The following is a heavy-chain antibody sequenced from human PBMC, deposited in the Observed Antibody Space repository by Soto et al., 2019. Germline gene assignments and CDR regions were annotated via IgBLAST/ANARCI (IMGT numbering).Heavy chain of an antibody. CDR3: ARRITSSFDY. CDR2: ITGSGDYT. CDR1: GFTFSIYN. V-gene: IGHV3-23*01. D-gene: IGHD1-20*01. Sequence: EVQLLESGGGLVQPGGSLRLSCVASGFTFSIYNMNWVRQAPGKGLEWVSVITGSGDYTNYADSVKGRFTIPRDNSKNTLYLQMNSLRAEDTAVYFCARRITSSFDYWGQGPLVTGSS. J-gene: IGHJ4*02.